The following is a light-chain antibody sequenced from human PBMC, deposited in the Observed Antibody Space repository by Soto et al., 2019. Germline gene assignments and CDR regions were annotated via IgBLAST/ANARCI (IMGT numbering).Light chain of an antibody. CDR3: HQYNNWPTWT. V-gene: IGKV3-15*01. CDR1: QSVSGN. Sequence: IVLTQSPDTLSLSPGDSATLSCRASQSVSGNLAWYQQKPGQAPRLLIYDASTRATGIPARFSGSGSGTEFTLTISSLQSEDFAVYYCHQYNNWPTWTFGQGTKVDIK. J-gene: IGKJ1*01. CDR2: DAS.